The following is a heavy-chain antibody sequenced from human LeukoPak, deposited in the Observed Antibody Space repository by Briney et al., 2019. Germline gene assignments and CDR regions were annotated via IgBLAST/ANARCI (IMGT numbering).Heavy chain of an antibody. J-gene: IGHJ3*01. CDR3: ATDSFSISLISLAGADV. V-gene: IGHV3-21*01. D-gene: IGHD6-19*01. CDR2: ISSSSSYI. Sequence: GGSLRLSCAASGFTFSSYSMNWVRQAPGKGLEWVSSISSSSSYIYYADSVKGRFTISRDNAKNSLYLQMNSLRVDDTAVYHCATDSFSISLISLAGADVWGQGTMVTVSS. CDR1: GFTFSSYS.